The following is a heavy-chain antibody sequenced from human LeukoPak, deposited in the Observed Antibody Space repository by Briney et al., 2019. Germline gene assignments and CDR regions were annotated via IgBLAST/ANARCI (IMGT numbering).Heavy chain of an antibody. V-gene: IGHV3-23*01. CDR2: ISGSGGST. D-gene: IGHD6-13*01. Sequence: PGGSLRLSCVPSGFTFSSYAMSWVRQAPGKGLEWVSAISGSGGSTYYADSVKGRFTISRDNSKNTLYLQMNSLRAEDTAVYYCAKIPTLAAAGRFLWFDPWGQGTLVTVSS. J-gene: IGHJ5*02. CDR3: AKIPTLAAAGRFLWFDP. CDR1: GFTFSSYA.